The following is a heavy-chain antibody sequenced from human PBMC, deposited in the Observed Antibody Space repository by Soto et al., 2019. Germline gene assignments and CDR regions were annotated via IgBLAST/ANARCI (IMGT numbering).Heavy chain of an antibody. CDR1: GASLNSGEYY. Sequence: QVQLQESGPGLAKPSQTVSLTCTVSGASLNSGEYYWTWIRQVPGKDLEWIGHIFNTGTIFSTPCLRSRVRMSIDTSDNHFSLNLESVTAADTAVYYCARGLGSDNNGHFPAAFDIWGHGTLVTVSA. CDR3: ARGLGSDNNGHFPAAFDI. CDR2: IFNTGTI. D-gene: IGHD3-22*01. J-gene: IGHJ3*02. V-gene: IGHV4-31*02.